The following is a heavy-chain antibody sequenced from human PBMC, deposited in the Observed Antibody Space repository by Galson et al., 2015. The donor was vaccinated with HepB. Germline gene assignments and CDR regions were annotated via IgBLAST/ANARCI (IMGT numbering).Heavy chain of an antibody. Sequence: SLRLSCAASGFTFGDYAMCWVRQAPGKGLEWVGFIRSKAYGGTTEYAASVKGRFTISRDDSKSIAYLQMNSLKTEDTAVYYCTRELGLLPMDDAFDIWGQGTMVTVSS. CDR3: TRELGLLPMDDAFDI. D-gene: IGHD1-7*01. CDR2: IRSKAYGGTT. CDR1: GFTFGDYA. V-gene: IGHV3-49*04. J-gene: IGHJ3*02.